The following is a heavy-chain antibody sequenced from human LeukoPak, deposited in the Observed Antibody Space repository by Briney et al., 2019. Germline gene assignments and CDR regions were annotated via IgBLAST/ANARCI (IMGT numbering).Heavy chain of an antibody. V-gene: IGHV1-46*01. CDR2: IDPSGGGI. J-gene: IGHJ4*02. CDR1: GYPFTRNY. D-gene: IGHD4-17*01. CDR3: ARGSGYGDPPFDY. Sequence: ASVKVSCKTSGYPFTRNYIHWIRQAPGQGLEWTGMIDPSGGGIIYAQKFQGRVTMTGDTSTSTVYMELSSLRSEDTAVYYCARGSGYGDPPFDYWGQGTLVTVSS.